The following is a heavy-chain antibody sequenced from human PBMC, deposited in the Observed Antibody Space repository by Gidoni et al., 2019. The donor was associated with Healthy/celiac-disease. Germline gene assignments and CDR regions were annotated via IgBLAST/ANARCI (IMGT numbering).Heavy chain of an antibody. CDR2: IIPILGIA. V-gene: IGHV1-69*02. CDR3: ARSKEMATIRTEI. D-gene: IGHD5-12*01. CDR1: GGTFSSYT. J-gene: IGHJ4*02. Sequence: QVQLVQSGAEVKKPGSSVKVSCKASGGTFSSYTISWVRQAPGQGLEWMGRIIPILGIANYAQKFQGRVTITADKSTSTAYMELSSLRSEDTAVYYCARSKEMATIRTEIWGQGTLVTVSS.